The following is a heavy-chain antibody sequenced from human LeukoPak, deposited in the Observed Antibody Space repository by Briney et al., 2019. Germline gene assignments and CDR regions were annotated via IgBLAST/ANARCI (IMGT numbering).Heavy chain of an antibody. V-gene: IGHV3-30-3*01. J-gene: IGHJ4*02. CDR3: ARDGSWNYFDY. D-gene: IGHD6-13*01. Sequence: GGSLRLSCAASGFTFSSYWMSWVRQAPGKGLEWVAVISYDGSNKYYADSVKGRFTISRDNSKNTLYLQMNSLRAEDTAVYYCARDGSWNYFDYWGQGTLVTVSS. CDR2: ISYDGSNK. CDR1: GFTFSSYW.